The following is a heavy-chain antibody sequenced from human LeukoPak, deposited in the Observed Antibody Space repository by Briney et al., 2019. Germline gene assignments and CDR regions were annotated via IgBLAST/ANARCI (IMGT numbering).Heavy chain of an antibody. CDR2: ISSSSSYI. V-gene: IGHV3-21*01. Sequence: GGSLRLSCAASGFAFNSYSMNWVRQAPGKGLEWVSSISSSSSYIYYADSVKGRFTISRDNAKNSLYLQMNSLRAEDTAVYYCARDLTIPIGDWGQGTLVTVSS. CDR1: GFAFNSYS. CDR3: ARDLTIPIGD. J-gene: IGHJ4*02. D-gene: IGHD3-16*01.